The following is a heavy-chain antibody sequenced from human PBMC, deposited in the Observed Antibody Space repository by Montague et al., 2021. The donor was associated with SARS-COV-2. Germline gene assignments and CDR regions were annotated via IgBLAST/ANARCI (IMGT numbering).Heavy chain of an antibody. CDR2: IYYSGST. V-gene: IGHV4-59*08. Sequence: SETLSLTCTVSGGSISSYYWSWIRQPPGKGLEWIGYIYYSGSTNYSPSLKSRVTISVDTSKNQFSLKLSSVTAADTAVYYCARPLNLYYYGSGSYSSWFDPWGQGTLVTVSS. CDR3: ARPLNLYYYGSGSYSSWFDP. J-gene: IGHJ5*02. CDR1: GGSISSYY. D-gene: IGHD3-10*01.